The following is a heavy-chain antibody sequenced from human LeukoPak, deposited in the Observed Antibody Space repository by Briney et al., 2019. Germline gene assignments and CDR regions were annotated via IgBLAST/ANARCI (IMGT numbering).Heavy chain of an antibody. CDR1: GGSISSYY. CDR2: IYYSGST. D-gene: IGHD6-19*01. Sequence: PSETLSLTCTVSGGSISSYYWSWIRQPPGKGLEWIGYIYYSGSTNYNPSLKSRVTISVDTSKNQFSLKLSSVTAADTAVYYCASNGGAVAGINYYYYYMDVWGKGTTVTVSS. V-gene: IGHV4-59*01. J-gene: IGHJ6*03. CDR3: ASNGGAVAGINYYYYYMDV.